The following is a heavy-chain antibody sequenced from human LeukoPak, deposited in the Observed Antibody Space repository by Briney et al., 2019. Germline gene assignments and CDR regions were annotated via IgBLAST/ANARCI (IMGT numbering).Heavy chain of an antibody. CDR2: ISAYNGNT. Sequence: ASVKVSCKASGYTFTGYYMHWVRQAPGQGLEWMGWISAYNGNTNYAQKLQGRVTMTTDTSTSTAYMELRSLRSDDTAVYYCARTRETRSLWFDPWGQGTLVTVSS. V-gene: IGHV1-18*04. D-gene: IGHD3-10*01. CDR1: GYTFTGYY. J-gene: IGHJ5*02. CDR3: ARTRETRSLWFDP.